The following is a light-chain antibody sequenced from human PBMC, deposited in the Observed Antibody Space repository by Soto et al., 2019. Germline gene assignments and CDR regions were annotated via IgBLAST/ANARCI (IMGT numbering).Light chain of an antibody. V-gene: IGKV3-20*01. CDR3: QQYGSSTIT. J-gene: IGKJ5*01. Sequence: ILLPHSPATRSLSPGTRATLSCRASQSVSNNYLAWYQQKPGQAPRLLIYGASNRATGIPDRFSGSGSGTDFTLTISRLEPEDFAVYYCQQYGSSTITFGQGTRLEI. CDR1: QSVSNNY. CDR2: GAS.